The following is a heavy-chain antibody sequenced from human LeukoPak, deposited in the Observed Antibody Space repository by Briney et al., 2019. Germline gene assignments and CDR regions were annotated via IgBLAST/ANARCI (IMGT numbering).Heavy chain of an antibody. Sequence: GESLKISCKGSGYSFTSYWSGWLRQMPGKGREWMGIIYPGDSDTRYSPSFQGQVTISADKSISTAYLQWSSLKASDTAMYYCARRGMSSGWYYFDYWGQGTLVTVSS. CDR3: ARRGMSSGWYYFDY. D-gene: IGHD6-19*01. CDR2: IYPGDSDT. J-gene: IGHJ4*02. CDR1: GYSFTSYW. V-gene: IGHV5-51*01.